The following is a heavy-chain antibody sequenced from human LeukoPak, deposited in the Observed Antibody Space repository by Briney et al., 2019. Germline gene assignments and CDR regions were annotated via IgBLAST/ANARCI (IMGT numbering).Heavy chain of an antibody. CDR1: DDSITMYY. J-gene: IGHJ6*03. D-gene: IGHD4-11*01. CDR3: ARGRVSSSTWYSTYYYYFYMDV. V-gene: IGHV4-59*01. Sequence: PSETLSLTCSVSDDSITMYYWTSIRQPPGKGLEWIGYVDHTGSTNFNPSPNGRVSISRDTSKNLFSLRLRSVTAADTAVYFCARGRVSSSTWYSTYYYYFYMDVWGKGTTVTVSS. CDR2: VDHTGST.